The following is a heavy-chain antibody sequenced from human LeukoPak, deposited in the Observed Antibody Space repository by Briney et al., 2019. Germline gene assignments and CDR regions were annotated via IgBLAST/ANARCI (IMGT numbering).Heavy chain of an antibody. CDR1: GGSISSGSYY. CDR3: ARDIMDV. Sequence: SETLSLTCTVSGGSISSGSYYWSCIRQPAGKGLEWIGRIYTSGSTNYNPSLKSRVTISVDTSKSQFSLKLSSVTAADTAVYYCARDIMDVWGKGTTVTVSS. V-gene: IGHV4-61*02. J-gene: IGHJ6*04. CDR2: IYTSGST.